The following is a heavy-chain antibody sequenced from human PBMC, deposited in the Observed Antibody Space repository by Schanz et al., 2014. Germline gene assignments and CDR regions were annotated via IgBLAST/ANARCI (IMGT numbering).Heavy chain of an antibody. Sequence: LLVESGGGFVQPGGSLRLSCAASGFTFSNDWMHWVRQGPGKGLAWVSRIDGEGTYTRYADSVKGRFTISRDNARNTVHLQMNRLRADDTAVYYCVRDERVSSRVWLDPWGQGTLVTVSS. D-gene: IGHD6-19*01. CDR2: IDGEGTYT. CDR1: GFTFSNDW. J-gene: IGHJ5*02. V-gene: IGHV3-74*01. CDR3: VRDERVSSRVWLDP.